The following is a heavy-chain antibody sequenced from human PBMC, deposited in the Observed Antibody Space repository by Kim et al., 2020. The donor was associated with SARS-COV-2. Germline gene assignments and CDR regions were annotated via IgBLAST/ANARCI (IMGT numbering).Heavy chain of an antibody. Sequence: YNPSLASRVAISIDTSKNPFSLNLGSVTAADTALYYCARDRGGLKHYMDVWGKGTAVTISS. V-gene: IGHV4-59*01. D-gene: IGHD3-10*01. CDR3: ARDRGGLKHYMDV. J-gene: IGHJ6*03.